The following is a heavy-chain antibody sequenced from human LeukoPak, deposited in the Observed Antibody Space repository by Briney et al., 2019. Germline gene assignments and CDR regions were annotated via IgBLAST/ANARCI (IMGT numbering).Heavy chain of an antibody. D-gene: IGHD6-19*01. CDR3: ANCAQAVAGRY. CDR2: ISGSGGST. V-gene: IGHV3-23*01. Sequence: PGGSLRLSCAASKFTFSRYWMKWVRQAPGKGLEWVSAISGSGGSTYYADSVKGRFTISRDNSKNTLYLQMNSLRAEDTAVYYCANCAQAVAGRYWGQGTLVTVSS. J-gene: IGHJ4*02. CDR1: KFTFSRYW.